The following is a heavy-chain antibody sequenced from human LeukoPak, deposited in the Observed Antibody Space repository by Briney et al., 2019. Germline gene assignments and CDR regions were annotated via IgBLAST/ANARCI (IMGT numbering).Heavy chain of an antibody. Sequence: PSETLSLTCTLSSGSISGYYLTCLRQPAGNRPARPGRSYHTGRSTYNPSLKSRVTMSVDTSKKHFSLKLSSVTAADTAVYYCARAVTGDALDIWGQGTMVIVSS. V-gene: IGHV4-4*07. D-gene: IGHD2-21*02. CDR3: ARAVTGDALDI. J-gene: IGHJ3*02. CDR2: SYHTGRS. CDR1: SGSISGYY.